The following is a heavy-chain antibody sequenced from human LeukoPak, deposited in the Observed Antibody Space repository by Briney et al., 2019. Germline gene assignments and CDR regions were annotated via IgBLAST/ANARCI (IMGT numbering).Heavy chain of an antibody. J-gene: IGHJ4*02. Sequence: SETLSLTCTVSGGSISSYYWSWVRQSPGKGLEWIGYISDSGSTNYSPSLASRVTISVDTSKNQFFLILSSVPAADPAVYYCASRDDTAVGDTGYHYSYFYNRGQGTLVTASS. CDR1: GGSISSYY. V-gene: IGHV4-59*12. CDR3: ASRDDTAVGDTGYHYSYFYN. CDR2: ISDSGST. D-gene: IGHD5-12*01.